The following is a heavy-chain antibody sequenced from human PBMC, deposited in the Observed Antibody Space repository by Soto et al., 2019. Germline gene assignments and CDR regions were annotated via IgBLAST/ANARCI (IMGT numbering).Heavy chain of an antibody. V-gene: IGHV1-2*02. CDR1: GYTFTGYC. Sequence: GASVKVSCKASGYTFTGYCMHWVRQAPGQGLEWMGWINPNSGGTNYAQKFQGRVTMTRDTSISTAYMELSRLRSDDTAVYYCARDRISITHYYYGMDVWGQGTTVTVSS. CDR2: INPNSGGT. J-gene: IGHJ6*02. CDR3: ARDRISITHYYYGMDV.